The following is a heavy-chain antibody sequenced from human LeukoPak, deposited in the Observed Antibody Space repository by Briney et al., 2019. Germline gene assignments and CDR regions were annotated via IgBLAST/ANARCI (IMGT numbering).Heavy chain of an antibody. D-gene: IGHD6-13*01. V-gene: IGHV4-34*01. CDR3: ARRTGYSTSRLDY. Sequence: SETLSLTCAVYGVSFGGYYWSWIRQPPGKGLEWIGEINHSGSTNYNPSLKSRVTISVDTSKNQFSLKLSSVTAADTAVYYCARRTGYSTSRLDYWGQGTLVTVSS. CDR1: GVSFGGYY. CDR2: INHSGST. J-gene: IGHJ4*02.